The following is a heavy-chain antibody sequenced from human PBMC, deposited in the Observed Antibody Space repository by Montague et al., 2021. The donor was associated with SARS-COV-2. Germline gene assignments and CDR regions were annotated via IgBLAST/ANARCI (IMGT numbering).Heavy chain of an antibody. D-gene: IGHD6-25*01. CDR1: GGSISNSDYS. V-gene: IGHV4-30-2*01. Sequence: TLSLTCTVSGGSISNSDYSWNWIRQPPGKGLEWIGYIFHSGSTYYSPSLKSRVTISADRSKNQFSLNLSSVTAADTAIYYCARGQRLGNWFDPWGQGALVTVSS. J-gene: IGHJ5*02. CDR2: IFHSGST. CDR3: ARGQRLGNWFDP.